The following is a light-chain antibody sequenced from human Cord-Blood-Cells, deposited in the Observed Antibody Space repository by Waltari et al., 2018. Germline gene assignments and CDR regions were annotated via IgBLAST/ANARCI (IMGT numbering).Light chain of an antibody. Sequence: QPALTQPPSVSGSPGQPVTISCTGTSSDVGSYNRVLWYQQPPGTAPKLMIYEVSNRPSGVPDRFSGSKSGNTASLTISGLQAEDEADYYCSSYTSSSTWVFGGGTKLTVL. J-gene: IGLJ3*02. CDR3: SSYTSSSTWV. CDR1: SSDVGSYNR. V-gene: IGLV2-18*02. CDR2: EVS.